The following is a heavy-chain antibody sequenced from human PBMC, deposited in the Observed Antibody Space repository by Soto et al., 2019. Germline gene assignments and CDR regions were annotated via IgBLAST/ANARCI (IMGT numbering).Heavy chain of an antibody. CDR2: IKQDGSEK. Sequence: GGSPRLSCAASGFTFSSYWMSWVRQAPGKGLEWVANIKQDGSEKYYVDSVKGRFTISRDNAKNSLYLQMNSLRAEDMAVYYCARVFHRRFLVWLHLRHNWFDPWGQGTLVTVSS. V-gene: IGHV3-7*03. CDR1: GFTFSSYW. J-gene: IGHJ5*02. D-gene: IGHD3-3*01. CDR3: ARVFHRRFLVWLHLRHNWFDP.